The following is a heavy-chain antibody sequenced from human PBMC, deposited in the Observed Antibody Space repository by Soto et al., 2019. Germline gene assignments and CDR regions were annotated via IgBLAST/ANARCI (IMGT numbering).Heavy chain of an antibody. D-gene: IGHD1-20*01. Sequence: QVQLQESGPGLVKPSGTLSLTCGVSGGSFSSTYWWHWVRQPPGKGLEWIGEISQSGSTNYNPSLKRRVTISVDKSKKYFSLKLDSVTAADTAVYYCAREVSGIQAFDYWGQGTLVTVSS. CDR1: GGSFSSTYW. J-gene: IGHJ4*02. CDR3: AREVSGIQAFDY. V-gene: IGHV4-4*02. CDR2: ISQSGST.